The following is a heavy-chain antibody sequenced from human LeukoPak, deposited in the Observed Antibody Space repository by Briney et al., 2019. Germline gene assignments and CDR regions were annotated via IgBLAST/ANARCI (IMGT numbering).Heavy chain of an antibody. Sequence: ASVKVSCKASGYTFTGYYMHWVRQAPGQGLEWMGWINPKSCGTNYAQKFQGKVNMTRDTSISTAYMELSRLRSDDTAVYYCARSRYSYGSDYWGQGTLVTVSS. D-gene: IGHD5-18*01. CDR1: GYTFTGYY. CDR3: ARSRYSYGSDY. CDR2: INPKSCGT. V-gene: IGHV1-2*02. J-gene: IGHJ4*02.